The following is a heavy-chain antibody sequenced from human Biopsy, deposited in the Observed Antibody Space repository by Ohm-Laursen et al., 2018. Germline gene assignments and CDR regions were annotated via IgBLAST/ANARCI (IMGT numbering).Heavy chain of an antibody. V-gene: IGHV1-69*04. CDR1: GGPSSNYA. J-gene: IGHJ4*02. Sequence: GASVKVCCKASGGPSSNYAFSWVRQAPGQGLEWVGRIVPILGHLNYAQRFQGRVSITADKSTTYVYMELSSPTSGDTAVYYCAADADGYYTEFDYWGPGTLVTVSS. CDR2: IVPILGHL. D-gene: IGHD3-3*01. CDR3: AADADGYYTEFDY.